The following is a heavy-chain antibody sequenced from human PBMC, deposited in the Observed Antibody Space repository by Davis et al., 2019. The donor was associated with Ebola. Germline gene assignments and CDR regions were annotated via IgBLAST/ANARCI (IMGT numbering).Heavy chain of an antibody. CDR1: GFIFNTYA. D-gene: IGHD4-17*01. CDR3: ARGNYGDYIVLYYYKMDV. J-gene: IGHJ6*02. V-gene: IGHV3-23*01. CDR2: ISSSGGST. Sequence: GESLKISCAASGFIFNTYAMSWVRQAPGKGLEWVSTISSSGGSTYYADSVKGRFTISRDNSKNTLYLQMNSLRAEDTAVYYCARGNYGDYIVLYYYKMDVWGQGTTVTVSS.